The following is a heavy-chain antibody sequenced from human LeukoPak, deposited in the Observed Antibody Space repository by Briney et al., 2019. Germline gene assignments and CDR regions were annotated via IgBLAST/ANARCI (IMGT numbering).Heavy chain of an antibody. CDR2: IRFNGNDK. D-gene: IGHD6-19*01. CDR3: VKENTGWSFDY. CDR1: KFTFSFYG. Sequence: PGGSLRLSCAASKFTFSFYGMRWVRQAPGKGLEWVTFIRFNGNDKYYADSVKGRFTISRDNSKNTLYLQMNSLRGEDTAVYYCVKENTGWSFDYWGQGTLVTVSS. J-gene: IGHJ4*02. V-gene: IGHV3-30*02.